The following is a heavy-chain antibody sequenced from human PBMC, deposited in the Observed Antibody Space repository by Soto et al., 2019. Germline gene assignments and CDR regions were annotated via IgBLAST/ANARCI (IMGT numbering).Heavy chain of an antibody. J-gene: IGHJ4*02. Sequence: EVQLVESGGGLVQPGGSLRLSCAASGFTFNNYWMSWVRQAPGKGPEWVANIKEDGSEEYYVDSVKGRFTISRDNAKNSVDLQINSLRAEDTAVYYCARDGAWTRFDYWGQGTLVTVSS. V-gene: IGHV3-7*05. CDR3: ARDGAWTRFDY. CDR2: IKEDGSEE. D-gene: IGHD2-21*02. CDR1: GFTFNNYW.